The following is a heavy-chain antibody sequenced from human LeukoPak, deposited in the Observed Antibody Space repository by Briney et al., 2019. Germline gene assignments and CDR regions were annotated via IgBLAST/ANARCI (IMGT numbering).Heavy chain of an antibody. CDR3: ARVRPSDGVVRAGAFDI. J-gene: IGHJ3*02. D-gene: IGHD2-8*01. CDR1: GFTFSDYY. CDR2: ISSSGSTI. Sequence: GGSLRLSCAASGFTFSDYYMSWIRQAPGKGLEWVSYISSSGSTIYYADSVKGRFTISRDNAKNSLYLQMNSLRAEDTAVYYCARVRPSDGVVRAGAFDIWGQGTMVTVSS. V-gene: IGHV3-11*04.